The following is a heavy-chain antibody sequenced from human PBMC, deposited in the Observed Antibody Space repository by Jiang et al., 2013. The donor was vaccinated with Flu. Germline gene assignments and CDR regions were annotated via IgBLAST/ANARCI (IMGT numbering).Heavy chain of an antibody. Sequence: GAEVKKPGASVKVSCKASGGTFSSYAISWVRQAPGQGLEWMGGIIPIFGTANYAQKFQGRVTITADESTSTAYMELSSLRSEDTAVYYCARDWEAKGAWDYWGQGTLVTVSS. V-gene: IGHV1-69*13. CDR3: ARDWEAKGAWDY. J-gene: IGHJ4*02. D-gene: IGHD1-26*01. CDR2: IIPIFGTA. CDR1: GGTFSSYA.